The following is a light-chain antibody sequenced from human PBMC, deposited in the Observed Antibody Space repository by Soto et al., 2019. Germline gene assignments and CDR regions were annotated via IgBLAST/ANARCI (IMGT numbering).Light chain of an antibody. J-gene: IGKJ4*01. CDR3: QQFSSYPLT. CDR2: GAS. Sequence: EVVLTQSPATLSLSPGERATLSCRASQSVSNNYLAWYQQKPGQAPRLLLYGASNRAAGIPDRFSGRGSETDFTLTISRLEPEDFAVYYCQQFSSYPLTFGGGTKVDIK. V-gene: IGKV3-20*01. CDR1: QSVSNNY.